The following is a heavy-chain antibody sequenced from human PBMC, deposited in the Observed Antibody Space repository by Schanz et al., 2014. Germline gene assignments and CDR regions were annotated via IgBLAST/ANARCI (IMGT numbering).Heavy chain of an antibody. V-gene: IGHV3-23*01. J-gene: IGHJ4*02. CDR1: GFTFSSYA. Sequence: EGQLLESGGGLIQPGGSLRLSCAASGFTFSSYAMSWVRQAPGKGLEWVSTISASGGSTYYADSVKGRFTISRDNSKNIRYLQMNSLRAEATAVYYCASPSGYSDYGTYFDFWGQGTLVTVSS. CDR2: ISASGGST. D-gene: IGHD5-12*01. CDR3: ASPSGYSDYGTYFDF.